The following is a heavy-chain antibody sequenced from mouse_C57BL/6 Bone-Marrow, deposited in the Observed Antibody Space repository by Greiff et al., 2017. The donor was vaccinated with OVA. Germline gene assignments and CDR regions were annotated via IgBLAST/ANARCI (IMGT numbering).Heavy chain of an antibody. V-gene: IGHV5-6*02. CDR3: ARHGYSNYYFDY. CDR1: GFTFSSYG. Sequence: DVMLVESGGDLVKPGGSLKLSCAASGFTFSSYGMSWVRQTPDKRLEWVATISSGGSYTYYPDSVKGRFTISRDNAKNTLYLQMSSLKSEDTAMYYCARHGYSNYYFDYWGQGTTLTVSS. J-gene: IGHJ2*01. D-gene: IGHD2-5*01. CDR2: ISSGGSYT.